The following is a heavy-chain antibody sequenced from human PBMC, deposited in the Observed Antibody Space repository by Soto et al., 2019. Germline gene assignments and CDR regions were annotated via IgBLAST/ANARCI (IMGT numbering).Heavy chain of an antibody. CDR1: GYSFAGYW. V-gene: IGHV5-10-1*01. Sequence: ESLKISCNGSGYSFAGYWITWVRQKPGKGLEGMGRIDPSDSQTYYSPSFRGHVTISVTKSITTVFLQWSSLRASDTAMYYCARQIYDSDTGPNFQYYFDSWGQGTPVTVSS. CDR3: ARQIYDSDTGPNFQYYFDS. J-gene: IGHJ4*02. D-gene: IGHD3-22*01. CDR2: IDPSDSQT.